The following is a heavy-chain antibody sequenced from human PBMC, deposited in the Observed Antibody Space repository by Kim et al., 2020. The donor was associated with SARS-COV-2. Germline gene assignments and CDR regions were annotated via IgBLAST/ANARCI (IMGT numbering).Heavy chain of an antibody. D-gene: IGHD3-22*01. CDR3: AKDSDETMIVAGYFDL. Sequence: GGSLRLSCAASGFTFSSYAMSWVRQAPGKGLEWVSAISGSGGSTYYADSVKGRFTISRDNSKNTLYLQMNSLRAEDTAVYYCAKDSDETMIVAGYFDLWGRGTLVTVSS. V-gene: IGHV3-23*01. CDR2: ISGSGGST. CDR1: GFTFSSYA. J-gene: IGHJ2*01.